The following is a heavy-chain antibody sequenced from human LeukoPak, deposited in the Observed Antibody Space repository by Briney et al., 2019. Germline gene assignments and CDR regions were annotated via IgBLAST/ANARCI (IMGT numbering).Heavy chain of an antibody. CDR3: ARAHSSSWYVFDY. V-gene: IGHV3-53*01. CDR2: IYSGGST. CDR1: GFSVSSNY. J-gene: IGHJ4*02. Sequence: GGFLRLSCAASGFSVSSNYMSWVRQAPGKGLEWVSVIYSGGSTYYADSVKGRFTISRDNSKNTLYLQMNSLRAEDTAVYYCARAHSSSWYVFDYWGQGTLVTVSS. D-gene: IGHD6-13*01.